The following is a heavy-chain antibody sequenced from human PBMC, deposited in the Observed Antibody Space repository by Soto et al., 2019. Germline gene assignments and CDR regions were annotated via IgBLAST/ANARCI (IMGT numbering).Heavy chain of an antibody. J-gene: IGHJ5*02. D-gene: IGHD3-10*01. Sequence: SETLSLTCTVSGGSISSYYWSWIRQPPGKGLEWIGYIYYSGSTNYNPSLKSRVTISVDTSKNQFSLKLSSVTAADTAVYYCLELLGSRGDWFDPWGRGTLVTVSA. CDR3: LELLGSRGDWFDP. CDR2: IYYSGST. CDR1: GGSISSYY. V-gene: IGHV4-59*08.